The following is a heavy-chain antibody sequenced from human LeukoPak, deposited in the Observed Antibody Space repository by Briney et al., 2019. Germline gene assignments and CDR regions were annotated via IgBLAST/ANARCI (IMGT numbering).Heavy chain of an antibody. J-gene: IGHJ4*02. V-gene: IGHV1-69*06. CDR2: IIPSFGAP. CDR1: GGTSSNYP. CDR3: ARDSKYYYASGSYSADY. D-gene: IGHD3-10*01. Sequence: GASVKVSCKASGGTSSNYPFNWVRQAPGQGFEWMGSIIPSFGAPAYAQKFEDRITLTADKSTGTVYMELSSLRSDDTAFYYCARDSKYYYASGSYSADYWGQGSLVSVSS.